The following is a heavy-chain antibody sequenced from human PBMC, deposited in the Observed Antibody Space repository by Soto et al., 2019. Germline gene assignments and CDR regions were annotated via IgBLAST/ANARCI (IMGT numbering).Heavy chain of an antibody. J-gene: IGHJ6*02. CDR3: ARVGATAYLGYYYGMAV. V-gene: IGHV4-59*01. CDR1: GGSISSYY. CDR2: IYYSGST. Sequence: QVQLQESGPGLVKPSETLSLTCTVSGGSISSYYWSWIRQPPGKGLEWIGYIYYSGSTNYNPSLKSTVTISVDTSKNQFSLKLSSVTAADTAVYYCARVGATAYLGYYYGMAVWGQGTTVTVSS. D-gene: IGHD1-26*01.